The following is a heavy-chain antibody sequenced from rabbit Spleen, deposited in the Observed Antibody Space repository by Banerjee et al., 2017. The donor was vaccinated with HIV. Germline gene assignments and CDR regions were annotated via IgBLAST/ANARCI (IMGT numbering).Heavy chain of an antibody. CDR1: GFSFSSGYY. CDR3: ARGSAAMTMVITGFYFNL. D-gene: IGHD2-1*01. J-gene: IGHJ4*01. CDR2: IYAGSSGST. V-gene: IGHV1S40*01. Sequence: QSLEESGGDLVKPGASLTLTCTASGFSFSSGYYMCWVRQAPGKGLEWIACIYAGSSGSTYYASWAKGRFTISKTSSTTVTLQMTSLTAADTATYFCARGSAAMTMVITGFYFNLWGQGTLVTVS.